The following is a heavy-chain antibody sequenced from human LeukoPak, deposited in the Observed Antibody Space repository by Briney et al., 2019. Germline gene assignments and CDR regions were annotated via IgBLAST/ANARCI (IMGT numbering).Heavy chain of an antibody. CDR2: IYPGDSDT. Sequence: GESLKISCKASGYSFTNYWIDWVRQMPGKGLEWMGIIYPGDSDTRYSPSLQGQVTISADKSISTAYLQWSSLKASDTAMYYCARRALSSITLTELNYWGQGTLVTVSS. J-gene: IGHJ4*02. D-gene: IGHD3-10*01. CDR1: GYSFTNYW. V-gene: IGHV5-51*01. CDR3: ARRALSSITLTELNY.